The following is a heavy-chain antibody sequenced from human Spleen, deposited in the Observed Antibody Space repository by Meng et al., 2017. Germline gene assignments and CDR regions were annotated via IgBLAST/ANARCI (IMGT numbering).Heavy chain of an antibody. J-gene: IGHJ4*02. CDR2: IYYSGST. CDR3: ARTPPIGGDY. Sequence: ESLKISCAASGFSFSSYAMSWVRQPPGKGLEWIGYIYYSGSTNYNPSLKSRVTISVDTSKNQFSLKLSSVTAADTAVYYCARTPPIGGDYWGQGTLVTVSS. V-gene: IGHV4-59*01. CDR1: GFSFSSYA. D-gene: IGHD3-10*01.